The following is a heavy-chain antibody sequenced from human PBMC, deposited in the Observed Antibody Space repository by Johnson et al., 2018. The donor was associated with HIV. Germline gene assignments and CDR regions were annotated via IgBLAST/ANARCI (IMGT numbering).Heavy chain of an antibody. D-gene: IGHD3-3*01. CDR2: IYSGGNT. CDR1: GFTVSSNY. CDR3: ARLVTIFGVVKGAFDI. J-gene: IGHJ3*02. Sequence: VQLVESGGGLIQPGGSLRLSCAASGFTVSSNYMSWVRQPPGKGLEWVSVIYSGGNTYYADSVKGRFTLSRDNSKNTLYLQMNSLRAEDTAVYYCARLVTIFGVVKGAFDIWGQGTMVTVSS. V-gene: IGHV3-53*01.